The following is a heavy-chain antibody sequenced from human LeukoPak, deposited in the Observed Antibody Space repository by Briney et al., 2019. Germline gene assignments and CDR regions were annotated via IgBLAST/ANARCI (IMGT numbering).Heavy chain of an antibody. CDR3: ANPPLQFLAESYGMDV. V-gene: IGHV3-23*01. D-gene: IGHD3-3*01. Sequence: GGSLRLSCAASGFTFRNFAMSWVRQSPGKGLEWVSSISPRSDYTYYADSVKGRFTISRDNSKNTLYLQMNTLRAEDTAVYYCANPPLQFLAESYGMDVWGQGTTVTVS. CDR2: ISPRSDYT. J-gene: IGHJ6*02. CDR1: GFTFRNFA.